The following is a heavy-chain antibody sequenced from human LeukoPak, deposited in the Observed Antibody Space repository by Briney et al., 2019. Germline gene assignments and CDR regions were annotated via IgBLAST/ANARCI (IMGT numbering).Heavy chain of an antibody. D-gene: IGHD6-19*01. CDR2: ISGSGGST. CDR3: ARDSSGWYRGYFDY. V-gene: IGHV3-23*01. CDR1: GFTFSGYA. J-gene: IGHJ4*02. Sequence: XGSLRLSCAASGFTFSGYAMTWVRQAPGKGLEWVSAISGSGGSTYYADSVKGRFTISRDNSKNTVYLHMNSLRAEDTAVYYCARDSSGWYRGYFDYWGQGTLVTVSS.